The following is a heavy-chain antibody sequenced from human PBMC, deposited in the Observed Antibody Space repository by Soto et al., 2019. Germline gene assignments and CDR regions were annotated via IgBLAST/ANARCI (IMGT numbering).Heavy chain of an antibody. CDR2: MFYSGST. V-gene: IGHV4-59*01. CDR3: ARDYDSSGYYYQY. Sequence: SETLSLTCSVSGGSITTYYWSWIRQPPGKGLEWIGYMFYSGSTNYNPSLKSRVTISVDTSKNQFSLKLSSVTAADTAVYYCARDYDSSGYYYQYWGQGTLVTVSS. D-gene: IGHD3-22*01. J-gene: IGHJ4*02. CDR1: GGSITTYY.